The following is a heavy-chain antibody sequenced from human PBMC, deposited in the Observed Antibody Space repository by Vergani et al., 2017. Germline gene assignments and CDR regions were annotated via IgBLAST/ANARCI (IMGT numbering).Heavy chain of an antibody. CDR3: VSNLYCSGATCYARSIDY. CDR1: GYTFSTYA. Sequence: QVQLVESGGGVVQPGRSLRLSCTSSGYTFSTYAMHWVRQAPGKGLEWVAIIYYDGSKKYYADSVKGRFTISRDNSRNTLDLLMSSLRAEDTAIYYCVSNLYCSGATCYARSIDYWGQGTLVTVSS. V-gene: IGHV3-33*01. CDR2: IYYDGSKK. J-gene: IGHJ4*02. D-gene: IGHD2-15*01.